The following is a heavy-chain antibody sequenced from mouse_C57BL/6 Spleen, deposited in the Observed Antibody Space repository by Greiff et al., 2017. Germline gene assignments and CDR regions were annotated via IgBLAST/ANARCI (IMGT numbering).Heavy chain of an antibody. J-gene: IGHJ4*01. Sequence: DVKLVESGGGLVQPGGSLSLSCAASGFTFTDYYMSWVRQPPGKALEWLGFIRNKANGYTTESSASVKGRITISRDNSQSILYLPINALRAEDSANYYCARYYYDGYPHAMDYGGQGTSVTVSS. CDR1: GFTFTDYY. V-gene: IGHV7-3*01. CDR3: ARYYYDGYPHAMDY. CDR2: IRNKANGYTT. D-gene: IGHD2-3*01.